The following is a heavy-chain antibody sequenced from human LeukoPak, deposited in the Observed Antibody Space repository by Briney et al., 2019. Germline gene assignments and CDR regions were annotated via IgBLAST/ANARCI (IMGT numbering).Heavy chain of an antibody. CDR3: ARGLRRASGNDWGLEH. Sequence: MSSETLSLTCTVSGDSMNNYYWIWIRQPAGRGLEWIGRMFGTGSPDYNPSLKSRLTMSVDTFRNQFSLKLTSVTAADTAIYYCARGLRRASGNDWGLEHWGQGALVTVSS. J-gene: IGHJ4*02. D-gene: IGHD5-12*01. V-gene: IGHV4-4*07. CDR1: GDSMNNYY. CDR2: MFGTGSP.